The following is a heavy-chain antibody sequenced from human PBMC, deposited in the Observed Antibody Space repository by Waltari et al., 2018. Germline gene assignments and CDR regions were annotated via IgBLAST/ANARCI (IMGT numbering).Heavy chain of an antibody. CDR1: GFNFSNHF. J-gene: IGHJ4*02. V-gene: IGHV3-74*01. CDR2: INNDGSIV. D-gene: IGHD1-7*01. Sequence: DVQVVESGGGLVRPGGSLRLPCIGYGFNFSNHFIHWVRQAPGEGPVCVARINNDGSIVNYADSVKGRFSISRDNTKSTVYLQMNNLRGEDTTLYHCLNYDFDSWGQGTLVTVSS. CDR3: LNYDFDS.